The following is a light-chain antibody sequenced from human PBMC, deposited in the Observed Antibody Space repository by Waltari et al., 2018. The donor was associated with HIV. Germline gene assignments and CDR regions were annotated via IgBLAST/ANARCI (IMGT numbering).Light chain of an antibody. CDR2: GAS. J-gene: IGKJ4*02. CDR1: QSESSN. CDR3: QQDKSWWP. Sequence: ETVLTQSPATLSVSPGEGATLPSKASQSESSNVAWYQQQPAQAPRLLIYGASTRATGGPAKYSGGGAGTECSLTISSLQSEDLAVYYWQQDKSWWPCGEGGKVEIK. V-gene: IGKV3D-15*01.